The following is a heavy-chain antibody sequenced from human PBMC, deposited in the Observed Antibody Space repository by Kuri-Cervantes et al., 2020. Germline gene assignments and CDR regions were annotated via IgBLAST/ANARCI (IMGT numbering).Heavy chain of an antibody. CDR1: GFTFSSYG. V-gene: IGHV3-33*06. Sequence: GESLKISCAASGFTFSSYGMHWVRQAPGKGLEWVVVIWYDGSNKYYADSVKGRFTISRDNSKNTLYLQMNSLRAEDTAVYYCAKEVRGSPVQGGNDYWGQGTLVTVSS. D-gene: IGHD3-10*01. J-gene: IGHJ4*02. CDR3: AKEVRGSPVQGGNDY. CDR2: IWYDGSNK.